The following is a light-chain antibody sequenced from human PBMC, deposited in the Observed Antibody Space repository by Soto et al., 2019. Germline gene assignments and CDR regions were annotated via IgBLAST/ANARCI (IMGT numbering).Light chain of an antibody. J-gene: IGKJ5*01. Sequence: DIQMTQSPSSLSASVGDRVTITFQSSQDISNYLNWYQQKPGKAPKLLIYDASNLETGVPSRFSGSGSGTDFTFTISSLQPEDIATYYCQQYDNLPSITFGQGTRLEI. V-gene: IGKV1-33*01. CDR1: QDISNY. CDR2: DAS. CDR3: QQYDNLPSIT.